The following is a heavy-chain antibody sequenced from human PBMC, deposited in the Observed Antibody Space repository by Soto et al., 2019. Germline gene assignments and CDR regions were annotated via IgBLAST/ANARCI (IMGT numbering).Heavy chain of an antibody. J-gene: IGHJ3*02. CDR2: IYYSGST. Sequence: SETLSLTCTVSGGSISSSSYYWGWIRQPPGKGLEWIGSIYYSGSTYYNPSLKSRVTISVDTSKNQFSLKLSSVTAADTAVYYCARIGSVGGAFDIWGQGTMVTVSS. V-gene: IGHV4-39*01. CDR1: GGSISSSSYY. CDR3: ARIGSVGGAFDI. D-gene: IGHD2-15*01.